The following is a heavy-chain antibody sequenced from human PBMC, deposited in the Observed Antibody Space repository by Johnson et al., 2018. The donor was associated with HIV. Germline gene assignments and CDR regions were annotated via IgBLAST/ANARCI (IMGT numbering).Heavy chain of an antibody. CDR3: ASPLPTGTTSLDAFDI. Sequence: EQLVESGGGVVQPGRSLRLSCAASGFTFSSYWMSWVRQAPGKGLEWVANIKQDGSEKYYVDSVKGRFTIPRDNAKNSLYLQMNSLRAEDTAVYYCASPLPTGTTSLDAFDIWGQGTMVTVSS. CDR1: GFTFSSYW. D-gene: IGHD1-7*01. J-gene: IGHJ3*02. V-gene: IGHV3-7*01. CDR2: IKQDGSEK.